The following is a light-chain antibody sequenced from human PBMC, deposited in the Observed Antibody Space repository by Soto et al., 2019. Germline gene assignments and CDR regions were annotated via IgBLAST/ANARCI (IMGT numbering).Light chain of an antibody. CDR2: DAA. CDR3: QRDDNLPAT. J-gene: IGKJ5*01. Sequence: IQVTKCPWSLSARDKDRVTKTGRASQDISNYLNWYQQKPGKAPKLLIYDAATLETGLPTRFSAGGSGTDFTFIISRLQPEDMEIYDRQRDDNLPATFPQGTRLENK. CDR1: QDISNY. V-gene: IGKV1-33*01.